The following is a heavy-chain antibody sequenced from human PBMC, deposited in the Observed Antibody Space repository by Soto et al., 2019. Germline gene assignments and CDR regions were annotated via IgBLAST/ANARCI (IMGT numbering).Heavy chain of an antibody. V-gene: IGHV1-2*04. CDR1: GYTFTGYY. Sequence: QVQLVQSGAEVKKPGASVKVSCKASGYTFTGYYMHWVRQAPGQGLEWMGWINPNSGGKNHAQKLQGWVPMTRDKSINPAYMELSRLRSDDTAVYYCARAGITMVRGVIITSPFDYWGQGTLVTVSS. D-gene: IGHD3-10*01. CDR2: INPNSGGK. CDR3: ARAGITMVRGVIITSPFDY. J-gene: IGHJ4*02.